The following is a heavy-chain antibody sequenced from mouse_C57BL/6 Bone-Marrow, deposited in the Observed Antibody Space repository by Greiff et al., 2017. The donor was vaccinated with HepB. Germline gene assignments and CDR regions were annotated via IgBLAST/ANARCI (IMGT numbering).Heavy chain of an antibody. J-gene: IGHJ4*01. Sequence: EVQLQQSGPELVKPGASVKISCKASGYTFTDYYMNWVKQSHGKSLEWIGDINPNNGGTSYNQKFKSKATLTVDKSSSTAYMELRSLTSEDSAVYYCARGGDYDDYAMDYWGQGTSVTVSS. V-gene: IGHV1-26*01. CDR2: INPNNGGT. CDR3: ARGGDYDDYAMDY. CDR1: GYTFTDYY. D-gene: IGHD2-4*01.